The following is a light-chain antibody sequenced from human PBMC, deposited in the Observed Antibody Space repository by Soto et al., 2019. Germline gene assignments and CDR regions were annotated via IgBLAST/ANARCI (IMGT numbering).Light chain of an antibody. V-gene: IGLV1-40*01. Sequence: QSVLTQPPSVSEAPGQRVTISCTGSSSNIGAGYEAHWYQQVPGTAPKLLIYENNNRPSGLPDRFSGSKSGTSASLAITGLQAEDEAEYYCQSYDSSLSGYVFGTGTKVTVL. CDR2: ENN. CDR1: SSNIGAGYE. J-gene: IGLJ1*01. CDR3: QSYDSSLSGYV.